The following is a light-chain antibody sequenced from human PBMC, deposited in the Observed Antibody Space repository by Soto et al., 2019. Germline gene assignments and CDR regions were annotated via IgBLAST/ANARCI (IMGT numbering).Light chain of an antibody. CDR1: SGHSRYA. CDR2: VTSDGSH. J-gene: IGLJ2*01. CDR3: QTWGTGTHVV. Sequence: QSVLTQSPSASASLGASVKLTCTLTSGHSRYAIAWHQQQPDKGPRYLMKVTSDGSHTKGDGIPDRFSGSSSGAERYLTIPSLQSEDEADYYCQTWGTGTHVVFGGGTKLTVL. V-gene: IGLV4-69*01.